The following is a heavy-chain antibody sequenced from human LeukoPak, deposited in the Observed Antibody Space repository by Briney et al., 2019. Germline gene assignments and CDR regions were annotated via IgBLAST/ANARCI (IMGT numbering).Heavy chain of an antibody. CDR3: ARHQIVGATRSPFDY. CDR2: IHPGEYER. J-gene: IGHJ4*02. Sequence: GESLKISCKGSGYSFTSYWIGWVRQMPGKGLEWMGVIHPGEYERRYSPSFEGQVTISADKSINTAYLQWSSLKASDTAMYYCARHQIVGATRSPFDYRGQGTLVTVSS. CDR1: GYSFTSYW. D-gene: IGHD1-26*01. V-gene: IGHV5-51*01.